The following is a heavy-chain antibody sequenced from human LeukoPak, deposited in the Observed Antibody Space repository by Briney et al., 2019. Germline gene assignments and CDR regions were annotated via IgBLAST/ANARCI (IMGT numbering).Heavy chain of an antibody. J-gene: IGHJ6*02. Sequence: SVKVSCKASGGTFSSYAISWVRQAPGQGLEWMGRIIPILDIANYAQKFQGRVTITADKSTSTAYMELSSLRSEDTAVYYCAREHIYCSSTSCQTPTDYYYYYGMDVWGQGTTVTVSS. V-gene: IGHV1-69*04. CDR1: GGTFSSYA. D-gene: IGHD2-2*01. CDR2: IIPILDIA. CDR3: AREHIYCSSTSCQTPTDYYYYYGMDV.